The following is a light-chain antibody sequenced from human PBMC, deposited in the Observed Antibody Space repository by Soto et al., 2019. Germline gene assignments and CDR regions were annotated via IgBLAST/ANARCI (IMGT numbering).Light chain of an antibody. V-gene: IGKV1-5*03. CDR1: QNINNW. Sequence: DIQMTQSPSTLSASVGDRVTITCRASQNINNWLAWYQQKPGKAPKLLIYSASTLRSGVPSRFSGSGSGTKFTLTISSLQPDDFATYYCQQFDGHFGQGTKLEIK. CDR2: SAS. CDR3: QQFDGH. J-gene: IGKJ2*01.